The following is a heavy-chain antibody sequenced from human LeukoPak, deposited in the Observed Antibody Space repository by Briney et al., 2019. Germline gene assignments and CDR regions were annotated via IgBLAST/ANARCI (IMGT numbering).Heavy chain of an antibody. CDR3: AKDLVTIFGVVIQARDYYYGMDV. D-gene: IGHD3-3*01. V-gene: IGHV3-23*01. CDR1: EFAFSTYN. J-gene: IGHJ6*02. CDR2: ISGSGGST. Sequence: PGGSLRLSCAASEFAFSTYNMSWVRQAPGKGLEWVSGISGSGGSTYYADSVKGRFTLSRDNSKNTLYLQMNSLRAEDTTVYYCAKDLVTIFGVVIQARDYYYGMDVWGQGTTVTVSS.